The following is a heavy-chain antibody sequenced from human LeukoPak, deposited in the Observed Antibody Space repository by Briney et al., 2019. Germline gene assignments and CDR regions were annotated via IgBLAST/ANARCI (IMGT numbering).Heavy chain of an antibody. V-gene: IGHV5-51*01. J-gene: IGHJ4*02. CDR1: GYSFTSYW. CDR2: IYPSDSDT. D-gene: IGHD4-23*01. CDR3: ARQTTVVTPGDY. Sequence: GESLQISCKGSGYSFTSYWVGWVRQMPGKGLEWMGIIYPSDSDTRYSPSFQGQVTISADKSISTAYLQWSSLKAPDTAMYYCARQTTVVTPGDYWGQGTLVTVSS.